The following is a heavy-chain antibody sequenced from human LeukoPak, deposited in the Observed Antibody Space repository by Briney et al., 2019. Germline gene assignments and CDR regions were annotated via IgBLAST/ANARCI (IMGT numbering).Heavy chain of an antibody. CDR3: AKDKPLLLTFGGAPDY. D-gene: IGHD3-16*01. V-gene: IGHV3-30*02. CDR1: GFTFSSYG. CDR2: IRYDGSNK. J-gene: IGHJ4*02. Sequence: PGGSLRLSCAASGFTFSSYGMHWVRQAPGKGLEWVAFIRYDGSNKYYADSVKGRFTISRDNSTNTLYLQMNSLRAEDTAVYYCAKDKPLLLTFGGAPDYWGQGTLVTVSS.